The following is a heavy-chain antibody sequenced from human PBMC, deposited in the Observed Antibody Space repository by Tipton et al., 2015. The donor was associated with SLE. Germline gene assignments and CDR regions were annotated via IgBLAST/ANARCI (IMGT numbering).Heavy chain of an antibody. J-gene: IGHJ3*02. CDR1: GYSLSSAYY. CDR2: IHHSGST. Sequence: TLSLTCSVSGYSLSSAYYWGWIRQPPGRGLEWIVTIHHSGSTYYNPSLKSRVTTSVDTSKNQFSLNRRSVTAADTAVYYCARDPWGTVTGSFDIWGQGTLVTVSS. V-gene: IGHV4-38-2*02. D-gene: IGHD6-19*01. CDR3: ARDPWGTVTGSFDI.